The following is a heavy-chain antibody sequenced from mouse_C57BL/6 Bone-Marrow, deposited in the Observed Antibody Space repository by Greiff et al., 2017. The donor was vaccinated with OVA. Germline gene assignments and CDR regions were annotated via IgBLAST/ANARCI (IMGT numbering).Heavy chain of an antibody. D-gene: IGHD2-3*01. Sequence: QVQLQQPGAELVKPGASVKLSCKASGYTFTSYWMHWVKQRPGQGLEWIGMIHPNSGSTKYNEKFKSKATLTVDKSSSTAYMQLNSLTSEDSAVYDCARSVRDDGYWKDAMDYWGQGTSVTVSS. J-gene: IGHJ4*01. CDR1: GYTFTSYW. CDR2: IHPNSGST. V-gene: IGHV1-64*01. CDR3: ARSVRDDGYWKDAMDY.